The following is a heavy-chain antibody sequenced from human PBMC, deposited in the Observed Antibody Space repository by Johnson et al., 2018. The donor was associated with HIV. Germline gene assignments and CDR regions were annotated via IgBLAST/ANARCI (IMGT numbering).Heavy chain of an antibody. D-gene: IGHD1-26*01. CDR3: ARAYSGSYINDAFDI. Sequence: VQLVESGGGLVQPGGSLRLSCVVSGFSFTNAWMTWIRQATGKGLEWVSAIGTAGDTYYPGSVKGRFTISRENAKNSLYLQMNSLRAGDTAVYYCARAYSGSYINDAFDIWGQGTMVTVSS. J-gene: IGHJ3*02. V-gene: IGHV3-13*01. CDR2: IGTAGDT. CDR1: GFSFTNAW.